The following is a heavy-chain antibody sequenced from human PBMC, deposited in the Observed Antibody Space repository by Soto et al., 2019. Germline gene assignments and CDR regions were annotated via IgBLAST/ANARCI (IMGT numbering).Heavy chain of an antibody. CDR1: GYTLTDYY. V-gene: IGHV1-2*02. CDR3: ARKLELRGSYYYYYDMDV. CDR2: INPSSGGT. Sequence: SVKVSCKASGYTLTDYYMHWVRQAPGQGLEWMGWINPSSGGTNYAQKFQGRVTMTRDTSISTAYMELSRLRSDDTAVYYCARKLELRGSYYYYYDMDVWGQGTTVTVSS. J-gene: IGHJ6*02. D-gene: IGHD1-7*01.